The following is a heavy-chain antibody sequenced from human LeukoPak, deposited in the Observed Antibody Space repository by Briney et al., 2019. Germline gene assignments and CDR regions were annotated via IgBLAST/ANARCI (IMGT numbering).Heavy chain of an antibody. D-gene: IGHD5-18*01. V-gene: IGHV3-7*01. CDR1: GFTFSSYA. Sequence: PGGSLRLSCAASGFTFSSYAMSWVRQAPGKGLEWVANIKQDGSEKYYVDSVKGRFTISRDNAKNSLYLQMNSLRAEDTAVYYCARVAGYSYGLCDYWGQGTLVTVSS. CDR3: ARVAGYSYGLCDY. CDR2: IKQDGSEK. J-gene: IGHJ4*02.